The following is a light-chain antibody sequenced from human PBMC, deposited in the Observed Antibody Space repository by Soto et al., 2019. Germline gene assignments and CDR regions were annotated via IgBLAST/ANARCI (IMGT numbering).Light chain of an antibody. V-gene: IGLV2-23*02. J-gene: IGLJ1*01. CDR2: EVS. CDR1: SSDVGSYNL. CDR3: CSYAGSSYV. Sequence: SALTQPASVSGSTGQSITISCTGTSSDVGSYNLVSWYQQHPGKAPKLMIYEVSKRPSGVSNRFSGSKSGNTASLTISGLQAEDEADYYCCSYAGSSYVFGTGTKVTVL.